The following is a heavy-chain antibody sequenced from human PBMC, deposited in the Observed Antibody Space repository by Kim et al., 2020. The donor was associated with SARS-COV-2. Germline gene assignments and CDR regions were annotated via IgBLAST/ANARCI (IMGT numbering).Heavy chain of an antibody. CDR2: IYYSGST. J-gene: IGHJ4*02. CDR3: AKYDFWSGGRFDY. CDR1: GGSISSYY. Sequence: SETLSLTCTVSGGSISSYYWSWIRQPPGKGLEWIGYIYYSGSTNYNPSLKSRVTISVDTSKNQFSLKLSSVTAADTAVYYCAKYDFWSGGRFDYWGQGTLVTVSS. V-gene: IGHV4-59*13. D-gene: IGHD3-3*01.